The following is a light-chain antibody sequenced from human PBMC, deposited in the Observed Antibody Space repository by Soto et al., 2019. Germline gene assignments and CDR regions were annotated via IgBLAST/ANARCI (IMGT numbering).Light chain of an antibody. V-gene: IGKV1-33*01. CDR3: QQYENIPT. Sequence: DIQMTQSPSSLSASVGDGVTITCQASQNINNYLNWYKQKPGRAPKLLIYDASNLEAGVPSRFRGSGSGTDFTFTIRRLKPEDIATYYCQQYENIPTFGQGTRLEIK. J-gene: IGKJ5*01. CDR2: DAS. CDR1: QNINNY.